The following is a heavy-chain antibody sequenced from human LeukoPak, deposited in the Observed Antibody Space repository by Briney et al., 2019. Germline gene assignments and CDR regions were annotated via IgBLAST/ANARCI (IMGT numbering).Heavy chain of an antibody. V-gene: IGHV3-49*04. D-gene: IGHD4/OR15-4a*01. Sequence: PGGSLRLSCSASGFPFSEYTMNWVRQAPGKGLQWVGFIRSTPYGGTTEYAASVRGRFTISRDDSRKIAYLHMNNLQTEDTAVYYCTRARGAAGDAFAFWGQGTLVNVSS. CDR2: IRSTPYGGTT. CDR1: GFPFSEYT. J-gene: IGHJ3*01. CDR3: TRARGAAGDAFAF.